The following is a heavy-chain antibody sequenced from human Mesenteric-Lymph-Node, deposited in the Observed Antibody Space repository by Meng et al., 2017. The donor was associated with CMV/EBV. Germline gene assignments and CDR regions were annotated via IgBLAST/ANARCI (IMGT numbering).Heavy chain of an antibody. V-gene: IGHV3-30-3*01. Sequence: GGSLRLSCAASGFTFSSYAMHWVRQAPGKGLEWVAVISYDGSNKYYADSVKGRFTISRDNSKNTLYLQMNSLRAEDTAVYYCARAAIGYCSSNSCYTAHAFDIWGQGTMVTVSS. J-gene: IGHJ3*02. CDR3: ARAAIGYCSSNSCYTAHAFDI. CDR1: GFTFSSYA. D-gene: IGHD2-2*02. CDR2: ISYDGSNK.